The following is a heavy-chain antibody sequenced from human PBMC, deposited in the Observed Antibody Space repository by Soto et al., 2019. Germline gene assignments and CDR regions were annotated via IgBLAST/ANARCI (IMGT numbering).Heavy chain of an antibody. J-gene: IGHJ3*02. CDR1: GYTFTSYA. D-gene: IGHD2-15*01. Sequence: ASVKVSCKASGYTFTSYAMHWVRQAPGQRLEWMGWINAGNGNTKYSQKFQGRVAITRDTSASTAYMELSSLRSEDTAVYYCAREGPDIVVVVAATHDAFDIWGQGTMVTVSS. CDR3: AREGPDIVVVVAATHDAFDI. V-gene: IGHV1-3*01. CDR2: INAGNGNT.